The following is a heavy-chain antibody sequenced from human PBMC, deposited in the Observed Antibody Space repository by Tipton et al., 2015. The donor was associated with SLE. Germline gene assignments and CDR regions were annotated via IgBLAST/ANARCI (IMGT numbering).Heavy chain of an antibody. D-gene: IGHD3-22*01. CDR2: IYYSGST. V-gene: IGHV4-59*08. J-gene: IGHJ4*02. CDR3: ASGITMMGHDY. CDR1: GGSISSYY. Sequence: TLSLTCTVSGGSISSYYWSWIRQPPGKGLEWIGYIYYSGSTNYNPSLKSRVTISVDTSKNQFSLKRSSVTAADTAVYYCASGITMMGHDYWGQGTLVTVSS.